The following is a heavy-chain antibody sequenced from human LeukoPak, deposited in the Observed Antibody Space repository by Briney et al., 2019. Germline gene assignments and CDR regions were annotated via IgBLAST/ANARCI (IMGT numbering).Heavy chain of an antibody. CDR1: GGTFSSYA. D-gene: IGHD3-22*01. CDR2: IIPIFGTA. CDR3: AREHNYYDSRGPPLVYNGFDP. Sequence: SVKVSCKASGGTFSSYAISWVRQAPGQGLEWMGGIIPIFGTANYAQKFQGRVTITADESTSTAYMELSSLRSEDTAVYYCAREHNYYDSRGPPLVYNGFDPGGKEPLVPVSP. V-gene: IGHV1-69*13. J-gene: IGHJ5*02.